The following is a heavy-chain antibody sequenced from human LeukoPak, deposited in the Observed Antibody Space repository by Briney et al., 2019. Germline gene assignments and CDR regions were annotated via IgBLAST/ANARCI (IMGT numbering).Heavy chain of an antibody. CDR1: GGSFSGYY. Sequence: SETLSLTCAVYGGSFSGYYWSWIRQPPGKGLEWIGEINHSGSTNYNPSLKSRVTISVDTSKNQFSLKLSSVTAADTAVYYCARGSRLRYFDWFSAFDIWGQGTTVTVSS. CDR3: ARGSRLRYFDWFSAFDI. D-gene: IGHD3-9*01. V-gene: IGHV4-34*01. CDR2: INHSGST. J-gene: IGHJ3*02.